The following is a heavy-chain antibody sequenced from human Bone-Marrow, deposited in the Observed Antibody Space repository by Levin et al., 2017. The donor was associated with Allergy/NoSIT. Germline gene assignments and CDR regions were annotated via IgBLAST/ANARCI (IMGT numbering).Heavy chain of an antibody. CDR3: ARDSGGFTHRSGWAAAFDY. CDR2: IKQDGSEK. Sequence: GGSLRLSCAASGFTFSSYWMSWVRQAPGKGLEWVANIKQDGSEKYYVDSVKGRFTISRDNAKNSLYLQMNSLRAEDTAVYYCARDSGGFTHRSGWAAAFDYWGQGTLVTVSS. J-gene: IGHJ4*02. V-gene: IGHV3-7*01. D-gene: IGHD6-19*01. CDR1: GFTFSSYW.